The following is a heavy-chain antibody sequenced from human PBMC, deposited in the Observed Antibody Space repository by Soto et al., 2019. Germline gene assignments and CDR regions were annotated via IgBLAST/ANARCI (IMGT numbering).Heavy chain of an antibody. CDR3: AVDDARIGY. J-gene: IGHJ4*02. CDR1: GGSFSGYY. CDR2: INHSGIT. D-gene: IGHD2-15*01. Sequence: PSETLSLTCAVYGGSFSGYYWNWIRQPPGKGLEWIGEINHSGITNYNPSLKSRVTISLDTSKSQFSLKLSSVTAADTAVYYCAVDDARIGYWGPGTLVTVSS. V-gene: IGHV4-34*01.